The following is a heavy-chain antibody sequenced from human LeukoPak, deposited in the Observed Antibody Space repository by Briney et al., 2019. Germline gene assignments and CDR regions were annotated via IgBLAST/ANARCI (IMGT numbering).Heavy chain of an antibody. CDR1: GYSFTSYW. Sequence: GESLKISCKGSGYSFTSYWIGWVRQMPGKGLEWMGIIYPGDSDTRYSPSFQGQGTISADKSISTAYLQWSSLKASDTAMYYCARHLSHLSGLRNNWFDPWGQGTLVTVSS. CDR3: ARHLSHLSGLRNNWFDP. J-gene: IGHJ5*02. CDR2: IYPGDSDT. D-gene: IGHD5-12*01. V-gene: IGHV5-51*01.